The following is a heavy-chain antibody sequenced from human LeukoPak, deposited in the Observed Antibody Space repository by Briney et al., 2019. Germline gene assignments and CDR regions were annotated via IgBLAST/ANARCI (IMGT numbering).Heavy chain of an antibody. V-gene: IGHV1-8*01. D-gene: IGHD3-3*01. CDR2: MSPNSGNT. Sequence: ASVKVSCKASGYTFTSYDINWVRQATGQGLEWMGWMSPNSGNTGYAQKFQGRVTMTRNTSISTAYMELSSLRSEDTAVYYCARGSRTIFGVVAHYYYYYGMDVWGQGTTVTVSS. J-gene: IGHJ6*02. CDR3: ARGSRTIFGVVAHYYYYYGMDV. CDR1: GYTFTSYD.